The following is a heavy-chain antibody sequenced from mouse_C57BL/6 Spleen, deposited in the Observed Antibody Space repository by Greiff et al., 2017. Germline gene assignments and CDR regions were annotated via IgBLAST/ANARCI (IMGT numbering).Heavy chain of an antibody. V-gene: IGHV1-69*01. J-gene: IGHJ3*01. CDR1: GYTFTSYW. D-gene: IGHD2-1*01. Sequence: VQLQQPGAELVMPGASVKLSCKASGYTFTSYWMHWVKQRPGQGLEWIGEIDPSDSYTNYNQKFKGKSTLTVDKSSSTAYMQLSSLTSEDSAVXYCAQGYGNYSYWGQGTLVTVSA. CDR2: IDPSDSYT. CDR3: AQGYGNYSY.